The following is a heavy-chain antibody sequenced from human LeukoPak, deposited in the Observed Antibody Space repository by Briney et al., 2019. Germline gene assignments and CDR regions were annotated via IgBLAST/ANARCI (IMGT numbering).Heavy chain of an antibody. CDR2: IRYDGSNK. Sequence: GGSLRLSCAASGFTFSSYGMHWVRQAPGKGLEWVAFIRYDGSNKYYADSVKGRFTIFRDNSKNTLYLQMNSLRAEDTAVYYCAKGTPALGYCSSTSCPLDYWGQGTLVTVSS. D-gene: IGHD2-2*01. CDR1: GFTFSSYG. CDR3: AKGTPALGYCSSTSCPLDY. V-gene: IGHV3-30*02. J-gene: IGHJ4*02.